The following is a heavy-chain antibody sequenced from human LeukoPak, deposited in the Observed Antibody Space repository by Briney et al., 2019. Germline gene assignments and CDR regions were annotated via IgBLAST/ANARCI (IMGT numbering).Heavy chain of an antibody. CDR1: GFTFSSYG. CDR3: AKDGDRAFDH. Sequence: PGGSLRLSCAASGFTFSSYGMSWVRQAPGKGLEWVANIKQDGSEKYYVDSVKGRFTVSRDNAKNSLYLQMNSLRAEDTAVYYCAKDGDRAFDHWAQGTLVSVSS. D-gene: IGHD2-21*02. V-gene: IGHV3-7*01. J-gene: IGHJ4*02. CDR2: IKQDGSEK.